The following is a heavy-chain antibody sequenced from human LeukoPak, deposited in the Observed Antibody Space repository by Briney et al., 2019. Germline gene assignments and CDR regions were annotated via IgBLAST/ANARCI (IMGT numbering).Heavy chain of an antibody. J-gene: IGHJ5*02. V-gene: IGHV4-34*01. CDR3: ARGLIAAAGRTNWFDP. D-gene: IGHD6-13*01. Sequence: SETLSLTCAVYGGSFSGYYWSWIRQPPGKGLEWIGEINHSGSTNYNPSLKSRVTISVDTSKNQFSLKLNSVTAADTAVYYCARGLIAAAGRTNWFDPWGQGTLVTVSS. CDR2: INHSGST. CDR1: GGSFSGYY.